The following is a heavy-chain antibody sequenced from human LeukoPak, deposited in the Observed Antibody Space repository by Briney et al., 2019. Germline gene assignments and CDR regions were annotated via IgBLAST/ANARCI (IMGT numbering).Heavy chain of an antibody. Sequence: PGGSLRLSCAASGFTVHSNYLSWVRQAPGKGLECVSTIYTGGNTYYAASVKGRFTISRDFSKNTVFLHMNSLRAEDTAMYYCARGDDSGYYDYFDYWGQGALVTVSS. CDR3: ARGDDSGYYDYFDY. J-gene: IGHJ4*02. CDR2: IYTGGNT. D-gene: IGHD3-22*01. V-gene: IGHV3-53*01. CDR1: GFTVHSNY.